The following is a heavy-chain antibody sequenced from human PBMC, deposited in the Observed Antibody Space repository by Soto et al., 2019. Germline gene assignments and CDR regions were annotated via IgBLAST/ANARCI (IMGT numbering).Heavy chain of an antibody. D-gene: IGHD7-27*01. V-gene: IGHV3-30-3*01. CDR1: GFTFSSYA. CDR2: ISYDGSNK. J-gene: IGHJ4*02. Sequence: QVQLVESGGGVVQPGRSLRLSCAASGFTFSSYAMHWVRQAPGKGLEWVAVISYDGSNKYYADSVKGRFTISRDNSKNTLYLQMNSLRAEDTAVYYCARQLGRVFDYWGQGTLVTVSS. CDR3: ARQLGRVFDY.